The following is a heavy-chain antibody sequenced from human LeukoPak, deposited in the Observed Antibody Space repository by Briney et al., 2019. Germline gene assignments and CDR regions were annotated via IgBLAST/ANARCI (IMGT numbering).Heavy chain of an antibody. CDR3: ARDQVVNNYFDY. V-gene: IGHV3-30-3*01. J-gene: IGHJ4*02. CDR2: ISYDGSNK. Sequence: GGSLRLSCAASGFTFSSYAMHWVRQAPGKGLEWVAVISYDGSNKYYVDSVKGRFTISRDNSKNTLYLQMNSLRAEDTAVCYCARDQVVNNYFDYWGQGTLVTVSP. D-gene: IGHD4-23*01. CDR1: GFTFSSYA.